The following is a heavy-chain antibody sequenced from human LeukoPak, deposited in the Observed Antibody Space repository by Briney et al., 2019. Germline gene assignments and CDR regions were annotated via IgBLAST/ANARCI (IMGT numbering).Heavy chain of an antibody. CDR3: AKSERGSDKWLDP. CDR2: IRDDESHI. V-gene: IGHV3-30*02. CDR1: GFTFSSYA. Sequence: GGSLRLSCAASGFTFSSYAMSWVRQAPGKGLEWVAFIRDDESHIFYGDPVKGRFTISRDNSKNTLCLQMNSLRDEDTAVYYCAKSERGSDKWLDPWGQGTLVIVSS. D-gene: IGHD1-26*01. J-gene: IGHJ5*02.